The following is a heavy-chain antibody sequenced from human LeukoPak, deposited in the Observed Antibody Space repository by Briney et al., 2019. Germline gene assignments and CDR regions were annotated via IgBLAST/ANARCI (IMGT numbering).Heavy chain of an antibody. CDR2: IYYSGST. V-gene: IGHV4-39*07. CDR3: ARGNWNWGKFDP. D-gene: IGHD1-7*01. Sequence: SDTLSLTCTVSGGSITTHTTYYWGWIRQPPGKGLEWIGSIYYSGSTYYNPSLKSRVTISVDTSKNQFSLKLSSATAADTAVYYCARGNWNWGKFDPWGQGTLVTVSS. CDR1: GGSITTHTTYY. J-gene: IGHJ5*02.